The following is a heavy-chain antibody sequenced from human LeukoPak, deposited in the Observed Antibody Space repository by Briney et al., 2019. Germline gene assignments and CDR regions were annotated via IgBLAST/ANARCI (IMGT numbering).Heavy chain of an antibody. Sequence: PSETLSLTCAVSGYSISSGYYRGWIRRPPGKGLEWIGSIYHSGSTYYNPSLKSRVTISVDTSKNQFSLKLSSVTAADTAVYYCARARGSYRDDAFDIWGQGTMVTVSS. V-gene: IGHV4-38-2*01. CDR1: GYSISSGYY. J-gene: IGHJ3*02. CDR2: IYHSGST. D-gene: IGHD1-26*01. CDR3: ARARGSYRDDAFDI.